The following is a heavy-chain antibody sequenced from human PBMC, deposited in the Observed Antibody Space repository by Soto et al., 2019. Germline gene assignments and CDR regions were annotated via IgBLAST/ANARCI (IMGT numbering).Heavy chain of an antibody. CDR2: TFWRGNS. Sequence: QLQLQESGSGLIKASETLSLTCTVSGGSITSGGYSWSWVRQPPGKGPEWIGYTFWRGNSHHNPCRMGRVTRSSERSRNVFSLKLRSVTAADTATYFCARGGATTVAPFWYFDHCGRGTLVTVSS. CDR1: GGSITSGGYS. V-gene: IGHV4-30-2*01. J-gene: IGHJ2*01. D-gene: IGHD4-17*01. CDR3: ARGGATTVAPFWYFDH.